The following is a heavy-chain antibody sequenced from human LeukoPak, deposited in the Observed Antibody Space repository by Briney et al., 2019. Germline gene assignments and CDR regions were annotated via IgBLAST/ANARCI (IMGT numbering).Heavy chain of an antibody. V-gene: IGHV4-38-2*01. CDR2: IYHSGST. J-gene: IGHJ4*02. D-gene: IGHD1-26*01. CDR1: GYSISSGYY. Sequence: KPSETLSLTCAVSGYSISSGYYWGWIRQPPGKGVEWIGSIYHSGSTYYNPSLKSRVTISVDTSKNQFSLKLTSVTAADTAVYHCARLGRGILGATKSDYWGQGTLVTVSS. CDR3: ARLGRGILGATKSDY.